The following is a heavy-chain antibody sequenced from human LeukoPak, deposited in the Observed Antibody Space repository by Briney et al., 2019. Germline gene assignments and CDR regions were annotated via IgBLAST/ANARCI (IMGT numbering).Heavy chain of an antibody. Sequence: SVKVSCKASGGTFSSYAISWVRQAPGQGLEWMGGIIPIFGTANYAQKFQGRVTITTDESTSTAYMELSSLRSEDTAVYYCARGPYDYSNYRDYYYYMDVWGKGTTVTVSS. CDR1: GGTFSSYA. J-gene: IGHJ6*03. CDR3: ARGPYDYSNYRDYYYYMDV. D-gene: IGHD4-11*01. CDR2: IIPIFGTA. V-gene: IGHV1-69*05.